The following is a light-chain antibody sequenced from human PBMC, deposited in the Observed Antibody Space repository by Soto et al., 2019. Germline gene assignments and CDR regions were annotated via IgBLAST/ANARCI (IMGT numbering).Light chain of an antibody. CDR3: CSFAGTGTFGGYV. V-gene: IGLV2-23*03. J-gene: IGLJ1*01. CDR1: TSDVGSYHL. Sequence: QSALAQPASVSGSPGQSVTISCTGTTSDVGSYHLVSWYQQHPGKAPKLMIYEGTKRPSGVSNRFSGSKSGITASLTISGLQHEDEADYYCCSFAGTGTFGGYVFGTGTKLTVL. CDR2: EGT.